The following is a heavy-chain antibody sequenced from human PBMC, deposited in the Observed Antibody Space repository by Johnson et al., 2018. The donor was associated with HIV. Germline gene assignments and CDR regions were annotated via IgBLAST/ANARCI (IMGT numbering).Heavy chain of an antibody. J-gene: IGHJ3*02. CDR3: ARDRQGGYSYGTVDAFDI. D-gene: IGHD5-18*01. Sequence: VRLVDSGGDLVQPGGSLRLSCVASGFSATTYYMTWVRQAPRKGLEWVSLIYTSGDTFYADSVKGRFTISRDSSKNTVYLQMNSLGPDDTAVYYCARDRQGGYSYGTVDAFDIWGQGTMVIVSS. CDR2: IYTSGDT. CDR1: GFSATTYY. V-gene: IGHV3-66*02.